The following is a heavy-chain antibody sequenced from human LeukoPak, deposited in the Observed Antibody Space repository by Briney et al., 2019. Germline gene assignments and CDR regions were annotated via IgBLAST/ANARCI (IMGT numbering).Heavy chain of an antibody. D-gene: IGHD6-13*01. CDR3: ARDLNGPGY. CDR2: ISGDGRRT. Sequence: PGGSLRLSCAASGFTFSNYWMHWVRQAPGEGLVWVSRISGDGRRTDYADSVKGRFTISRDNAKNTLILQMNSLRTEDTAVYYCARDLNGPGYWGQGALVTVSS. J-gene: IGHJ4*02. CDR1: GFTFSNYW. V-gene: IGHV3-74*01.